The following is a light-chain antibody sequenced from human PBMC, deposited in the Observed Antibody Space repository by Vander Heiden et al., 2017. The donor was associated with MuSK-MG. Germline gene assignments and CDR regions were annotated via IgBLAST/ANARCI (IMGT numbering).Light chain of an antibody. Sequence: QPVLTQPPSASASLGASVTLTCTLSSGYGNYKVDWYQQSPGKGPRGGRRVGIGVIVGYKGEGIPDRCSVLGSGLNRYLTIKNIQEEDESDYHCGAEHGSGSNFVFGGGTKLTVL. CDR2: VGIGVIVG. CDR3: GAEHGSGSNFV. CDR1: SGYGNYK. V-gene: IGLV9-49*01. J-gene: IGLJ2*01.